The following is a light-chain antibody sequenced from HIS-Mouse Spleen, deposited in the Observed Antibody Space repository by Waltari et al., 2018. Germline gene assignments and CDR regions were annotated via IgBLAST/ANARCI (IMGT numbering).Light chain of an antibody. CDR3: QQYYSYRIT. V-gene: IGKV1-8*01. Sequence: AIRMTQSPSSLSASTGDRVTIPCRASQGISSYLAWYQQKPGKAPKLLIYAASTLQSGVPSRFSGSGSGTDFTLTISCLQSEDFATYYCQQYYSYRITFGGGTKVEIK. CDR2: AAS. J-gene: IGKJ4*01. CDR1: QGISSY.